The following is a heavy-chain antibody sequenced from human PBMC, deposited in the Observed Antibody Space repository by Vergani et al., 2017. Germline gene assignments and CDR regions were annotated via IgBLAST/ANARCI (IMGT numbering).Heavy chain of an antibody. CDR3: AKYIKCFGELLTELYFDY. V-gene: IGHV3-30*18. J-gene: IGHJ4*02. D-gene: IGHD3-10*01. Sequence: QVQLVESGGGVVQPGRSLRLSCAASGFTFKNYGMHWVRQAPGKGLEWVAVISYDGSQKHYADSVKGRFTISRDNSKSTLFLQMNSLRAEDTAIYYCAKYIKCFGELLTELYFDYWGQGTLVTVSS. CDR2: ISYDGSQK. CDR1: GFTFKNYG.